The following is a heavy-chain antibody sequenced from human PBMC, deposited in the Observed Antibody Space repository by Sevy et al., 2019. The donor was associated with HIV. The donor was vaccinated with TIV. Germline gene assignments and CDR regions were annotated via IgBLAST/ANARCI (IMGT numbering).Heavy chain of an antibody. J-gene: IGHJ4*02. Sequence: GESLKISCEGSGYSFTSSWIGWVRQMPGKGPEWMGIIYPADSDTRISPSFQGQVTIAVDKSINTAYLQWSSLKASDTAMYYCARSGXYXGXXXXXWGQGTPVTVSS. CDR1: GYSFTSSW. CDR2: IYPADSDT. D-gene: IGHD5-12*01. V-gene: IGHV5-51*01. CDR3: ARSGXYXGXXXXX.